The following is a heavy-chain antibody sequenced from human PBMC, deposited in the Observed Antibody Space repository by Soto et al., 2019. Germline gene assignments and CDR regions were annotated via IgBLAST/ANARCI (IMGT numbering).Heavy chain of an antibody. Sequence: GVSLRLSCAASGFTFNTYGMYWVRQAPGKGLEWVAFISYDGSNEYYADSVKGRFTISRDNSKNTVFLQMNSLRGEDTAVYYCAKSLAVAAGWFDPWGQGALVTVYS. CDR1: GFTFNTYG. V-gene: IGHV3-30*18. CDR2: ISYDGSNE. D-gene: IGHD6-19*01. CDR3: AKSLAVAAGWFDP. J-gene: IGHJ5*02.